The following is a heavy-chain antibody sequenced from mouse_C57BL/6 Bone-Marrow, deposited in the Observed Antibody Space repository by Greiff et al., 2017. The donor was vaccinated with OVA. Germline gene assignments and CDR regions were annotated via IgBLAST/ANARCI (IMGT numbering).Heavy chain of an antibody. CDR1: GYTFTDYY. D-gene: IGHD6-2*01. J-gene: IGHJ2*01. CDR2: INPNNGGT. CDR3: ARGRLSSLDLIDY. Sequence: VQLQQSGPELVKPGASVKISCKASGYTFTDYYMNWVKQSHGKSLEWIGDINPNNGGTSYNQKFKGKATLTVDKSSSTAYMELRSLTSEDSAVYYCARGRLSSLDLIDYWGQGTTLTVSS. V-gene: IGHV1-26*01.